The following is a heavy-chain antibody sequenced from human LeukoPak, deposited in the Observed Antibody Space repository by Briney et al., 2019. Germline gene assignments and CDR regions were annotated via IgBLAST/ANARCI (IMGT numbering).Heavy chain of an antibody. J-gene: IGHJ6*03. D-gene: IGHD3-10*01. V-gene: IGHV4-61*02. CDR1: GGSISSGSYY. CDR3: ARAQVRVRGVITMGYYYMDV. Sequence: PSETLSLTCTVSGGSISSGSYYWSWIRQPAGKGLEWIGRIYTSGSTNYNPSLKSRVTISVDTSKNQFSLKLSSVTAADTAVYYCARAQVRVRGVITMGYYYMDVWGKGTTVTISS. CDR2: IYTSGST.